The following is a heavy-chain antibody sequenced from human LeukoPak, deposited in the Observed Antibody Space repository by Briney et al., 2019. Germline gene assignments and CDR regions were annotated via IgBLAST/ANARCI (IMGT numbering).Heavy chain of an antibody. J-gene: IGHJ3*02. CDR1: GFTFSSYG. CDR2: ISYDGSDK. CDR3: ARVLRDYDSRAYDAFDI. Sequence: GRSLRLSCAASGFTFSSYGMHWVRQAPGKRLEWVALISYDGSDKYYADSVKGRFTISRDNSKNTLYLQMNSLRAEDTAVYYCARVLRDYDSRAYDAFDIWGQGTMVTVSS. V-gene: IGHV3-30*03. D-gene: IGHD3-22*01.